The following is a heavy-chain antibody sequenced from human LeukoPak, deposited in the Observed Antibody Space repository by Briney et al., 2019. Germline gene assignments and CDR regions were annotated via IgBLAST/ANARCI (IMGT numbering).Heavy chain of an antibody. J-gene: IGHJ6*02. Sequence: GGSLRLSCAASKFTFSAYAMSWVRQAPGKGLEWVSTIGGSGGNTYYADSVKGRFTISRDTSKNTLYLQMNSLRAEDTAQYFCAKGSLSSSWYYSGMDVWGQGTTVTVSS. D-gene: IGHD6-13*01. V-gene: IGHV3-23*01. CDR1: KFTFSAYA. CDR3: AKGSLSSSWYYSGMDV. CDR2: IGGSGGNT.